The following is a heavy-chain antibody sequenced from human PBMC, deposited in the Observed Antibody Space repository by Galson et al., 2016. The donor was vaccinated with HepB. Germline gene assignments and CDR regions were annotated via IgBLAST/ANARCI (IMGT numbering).Heavy chain of an antibody. D-gene: IGHD2-2*01. Sequence: TLSLTCTVSGGAISSGIYYWSWIRQPAGKGLEWIGRIFTSGTTSYNPSLKSRVTLSLDTSKNQFTLKMTSVTAADTAVYFCAKDRKIDCSGADCYAWGSYYYYAMDVRGKGTTVTVSS. CDR3: AKDRKIDCSGADCYAWGSYYYYAMDV. J-gene: IGHJ6*04. CDR1: GGAISSGIYY. V-gene: IGHV4-61*02. CDR2: IFTSGTT.